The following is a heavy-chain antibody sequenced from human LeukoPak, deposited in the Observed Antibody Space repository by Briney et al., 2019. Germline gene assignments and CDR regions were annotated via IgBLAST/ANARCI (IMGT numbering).Heavy chain of an antibody. CDR1: GYTFTSYY. D-gene: IGHD6-13*01. Sequence: ASVKVSCKASGYTFTSYYMHWVRQAPGQGLEWMGITNPSGGSTSYAQKFQGRVTMTRDMSTSTVYMELSSLRSEDTAVYYCARDGGQQLPPNYYYYMDVWGKGTTVTVSS. V-gene: IGHV1-46*01. CDR3: ARDGGQQLPPNYYYYMDV. J-gene: IGHJ6*03. CDR2: TNPSGGST.